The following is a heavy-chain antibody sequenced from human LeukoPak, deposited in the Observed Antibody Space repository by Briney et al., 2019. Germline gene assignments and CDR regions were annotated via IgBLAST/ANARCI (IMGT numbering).Heavy chain of an antibody. J-gene: IGHJ4*02. D-gene: IGHD6-19*01. CDR3: AKVRGTYSSGYFFDY. CDR1: GFTFDNYA. Sequence: GGSLRLSCASSGFTFDNYAMHWVRQAQGKGLEWLSIISWNSGYIGYADSVKGRFTISRDNAKKSLDLQMNSLRAEDTAFYYCAKVRGTYSSGYFFDYWGQGTLVTVSS. V-gene: IGHV3-9*01. CDR2: ISWNSGYI.